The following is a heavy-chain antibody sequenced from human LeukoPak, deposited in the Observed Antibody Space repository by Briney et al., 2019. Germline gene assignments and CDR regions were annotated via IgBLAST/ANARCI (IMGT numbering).Heavy chain of an antibody. CDR1: GFTFNNYA. CDR3: AKDIQLST. Sequence: GGSLRLSCAASGFTFNNYAMTWVRQAPGKGLEGVSAITDNGGSTYYADSVKGRFTISRDNSKNTLSLQMNSLRVEDTAIYYCAKDIQLSTWGLGTMVTVSS. J-gene: IGHJ3*01. D-gene: IGHD5-24*01. V-gene: IGHV3-23*01. CDR2: ITDNGGST.